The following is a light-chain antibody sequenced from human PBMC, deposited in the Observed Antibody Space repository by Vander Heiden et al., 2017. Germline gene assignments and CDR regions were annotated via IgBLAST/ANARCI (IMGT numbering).Light chain of an antibody. V-gene: IGKV1-39*01. CDR1: PGISNY. CDR2: AAS. J-gene: IGKJ2*01. Sequence: DIQMTQSPSSLSASLGDRVTITCRASPGISNYLNWYQQKPGKAPKLLIYAASNLQSGVPSRFSGSGSGTDFTLTISSLQPEDFATYYCQQSDSTPYTFGQGTKLEIK. CDR3: QQSDSTPYT.